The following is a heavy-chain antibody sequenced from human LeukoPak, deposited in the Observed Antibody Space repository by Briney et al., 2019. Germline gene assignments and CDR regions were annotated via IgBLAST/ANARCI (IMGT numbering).Heavy chain of an antibody. Sequence: SETLSLTCAVYGGSFSGYYWSWIRQPPGKGLEWIGETNHIGSTNYNPSLKSRVTISVATSKNQFSLKPSSVTAADTAVYYCARGIVVVPAASYGMDVWGQGTTVTVS. CDR2: TNHIGST. D-gene: IGHD2-2*01. CDR1: GGSFSGYY. V-gene: IGHV4-34*01. J-gene: IGHJ6*02. CDR3: ARGIVVVPAASYGMDV.